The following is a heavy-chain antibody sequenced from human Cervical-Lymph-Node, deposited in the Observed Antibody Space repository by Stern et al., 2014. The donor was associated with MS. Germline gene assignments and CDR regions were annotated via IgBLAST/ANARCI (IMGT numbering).Heavy chain of an antibody. Sequence: QVQLVESGAEVKKPGASVKVSCKASGYTFTSYGISWVRQAPGQGLEWMGWISAYNGNTNYAQKLQGRVTMTTDTSTSTAYMELRSLRSDDTAVYYCARYGWFGELWELTLNWFDPWGQGTLVTVSS. CDR3: ARYGWFGELWELTLNWFDP. V-gene: IGHV1-18*04. D-gene: IGHD3-10*01. J-gene: IGHJ5*02. CDR2: ISAYNGNT. CDR1: GYTFTSYG.